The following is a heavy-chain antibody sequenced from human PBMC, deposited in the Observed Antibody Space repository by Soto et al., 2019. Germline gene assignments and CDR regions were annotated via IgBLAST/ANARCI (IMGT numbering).Heavy chain of an antibody. V-gene: IGHV3-21*01. CDR2: IRSSSSYI. CDR3: AREDGYRRCYYYAMDV. Sequence: PGGPMRLPWAASGFTLTSYSMNWVRHAPEKRREWVSSIRSSSSYINYADSGKVRFTISRDNAKNSLYLQMESLRAEDTAVYYCAREDGYRRCYYYAMDVWGQATTVTV. J-gene: IGHJ6*02. CDR1: GFTLTSYS. D-gene: IGHD5-12*01.